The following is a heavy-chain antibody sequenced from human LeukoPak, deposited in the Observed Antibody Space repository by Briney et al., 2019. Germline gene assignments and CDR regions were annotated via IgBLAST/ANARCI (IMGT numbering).Heavy chain of an antibody. D-gene: IGHD3-16*01. J-gene: IGHJ4*02. Sequence: QPGGSLRLSCAASGLTFSSYWMHWVRQAPGKGLVWVSRINSDGSSTSYADSVKSRFTISRDNAKNTLYLQMNSLRAEDTAVYYCAREAAPGEPLDYWGQGTLVTVSS. CDR3: AREAAPGEPLDY. V-gene: IGHV3-74*01. CDR2: INSDGSST. CDR1: GLTFSSYW.